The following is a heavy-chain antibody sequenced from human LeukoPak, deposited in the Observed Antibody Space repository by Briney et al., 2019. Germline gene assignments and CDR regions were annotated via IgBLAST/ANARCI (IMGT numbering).Heavy chain of an antibody. CDR3: ARDQYYGSGSYYGD. D-gene: IGHD3-10*01. CDR1: GGTFSSYA. Sequence: ASVKVSCKASGGTFSSYAISWVRQAPGQGLEWMGRITPILGIANYAQKFQGRVTITADKSTSTAYMELSSLRSEDTAVYYCARDQYYGSGSYYGDWGQGTLATVSS. V-gene: IGHV1-69*04. J-gene: IGHJ4*02. CDR2: ITPILGIA.